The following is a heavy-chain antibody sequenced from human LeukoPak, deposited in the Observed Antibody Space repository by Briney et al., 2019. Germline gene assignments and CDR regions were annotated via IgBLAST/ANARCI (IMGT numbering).Heavy chain of an antibody. Sequence: SETLSLTCTVSGGSISSYYWSWIRQPPGKGLEWIGYIYYSGSTNYNPSLKSRVTISVDTSKNQFSLKLSSVTAADTAVYYCARGTYYYDSSGLVDCWGQGTLVTVSS. V-gene: IGHV4-59*01. CDR2: IYYSGST. J-gene: IGHJ4*02. D-gene: IGHD3-22*01. CDR3: ARGTYYYDSSGLVDC. CDR1: GGSISSYY.